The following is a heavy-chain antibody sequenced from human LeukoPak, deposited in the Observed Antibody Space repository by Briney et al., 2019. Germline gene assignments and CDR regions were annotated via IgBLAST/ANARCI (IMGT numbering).Heavy chain of an antibody. CDR2: INPSGGST. D-gene: IGHD6-13*01. CDR3: ARDIAAAGTEFDY. V-gene: IGHV1-46*01. CDR1: VYTFTSYY. J-gene: IGHJ4*02. Sequence: ASVTVSLTPSVYTFTSYYMHWVRHAPRRALEWGGVINPSGGSTSYAQKFQGRGPITRDAYTTTVYMELSSLRSEDTAVYFCARDIAAAGTEFDYWGEGTLVTVSS.